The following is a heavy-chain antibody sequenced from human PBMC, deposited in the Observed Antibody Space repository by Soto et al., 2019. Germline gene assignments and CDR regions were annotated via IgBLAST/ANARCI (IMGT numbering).Heavy chain of an antibody. CDR1: GYTFTSYG. Sequence: QVQLVQSGAEVKKPGASVKVSCKASGYTFTSYGINWVRQAPGQGLEWMVWISAHNGNTKYAQKLKGRVTMTTDTSTSTAYMDVRSLRSDDTAMYYCASDTAMALPDAWGQGTLVTVSS. CDR2: ISAHNGNT. J-gene: IGHJ4*02. D-gene: IGHD5-18*01. CDR3: ASDTAMALPDA. V-gene: IGHV1-18*01.